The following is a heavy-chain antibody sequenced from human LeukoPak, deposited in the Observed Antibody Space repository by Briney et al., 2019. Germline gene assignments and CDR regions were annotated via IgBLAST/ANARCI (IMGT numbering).Heavy chain of an antibody. CDR2: INHSGST. CDR3: ARDRNLRKLYYFDY. V-gene: IGHV4-34*01. CDR1: GGSFSGYH. D-gene: IGHD5-12*01. J-gene: IGHJ4*02. Sequence: SETLSLTCAVYGGSFSGYHWSWIRQPPGKGLEWIVEINHSGSTNYNPSLKSRVTISVDTSKNQFSLKLSSVTAADTAVYYCARDRNLRKLYYFDYWGQGTLVTVSS.